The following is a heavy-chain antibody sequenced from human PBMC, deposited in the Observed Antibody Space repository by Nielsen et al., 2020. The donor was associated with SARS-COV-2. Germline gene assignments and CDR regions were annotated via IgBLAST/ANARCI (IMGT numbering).Heavy chain of an antibody. CDR1: GGSISSYY. J-gene: IGHJ4*02. Sequence: GSLRLSCTVSGGSISSYYWSWIRQPAGKGLEWIGRIYTSGSTNYNPSLKSRVTMSVDTSKNQFSLKLSSVTAADTAVYYCARDLMAGGSYYPRWGQGTLVTVSS. D-gene: IGHD1-26*01. CDR2: IYTSGST. CDR3: ARDLMAGGSYYPR. V-gene: IGHV4-4*07.